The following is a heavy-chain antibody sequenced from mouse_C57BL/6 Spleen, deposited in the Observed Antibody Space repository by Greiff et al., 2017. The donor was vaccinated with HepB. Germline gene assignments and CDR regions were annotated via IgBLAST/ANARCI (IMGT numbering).Heavy chain of an antibody. CDR1: GYTFTDYY. CDR3: ARSGTNWYFDV. V-gene: IGHV1-76*01. Sequence: VQVVESGAELVRPGASVKLSCKASGYTFTDYYINWVKQRPGQGLEWIARIYPGSGNTYYNEKFKGKATLTAEKSSSTAYMQLSSLTSEDSAVYFCARSGTNWYFDVWGTGTTVTVSS. J-gene: IGHJ1*03. CDR2: IYPGSGNT. D-gene: IGHD2-13*01.